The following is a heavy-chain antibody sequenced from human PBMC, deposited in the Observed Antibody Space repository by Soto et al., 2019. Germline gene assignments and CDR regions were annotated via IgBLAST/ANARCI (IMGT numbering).Heavy chain of an antibody. CDR1: GYTFTGYY. CDR3: ARQYCTNGVCLLDPFDI. CDR2: INPNSGGT. J-gene: IGHJ3*02. D-gene: IGHD2-8*01. Sequence: ASVKVSCKASGYTFTGYYMHWVRQAPGQGLEWMGWINPNSGGTNYAQKFQGWVTMTRDTSISTAYMELSRLRSDDTAVYYCARQYCTNGVCLLDPFDIWGKGTMVTVSS. V-gene: IGHV1-2*04.